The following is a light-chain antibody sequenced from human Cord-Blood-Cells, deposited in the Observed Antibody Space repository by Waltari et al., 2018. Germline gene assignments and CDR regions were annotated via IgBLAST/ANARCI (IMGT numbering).Light chain of an antibody. J-gene: IGKJ2*03. V-gene: IGKV4-1*01. CDR2: CAS. CDR3: QQYYSTPYS. CDR1: QSVLYSSNNQNY. Sequence: DIVMTQSPDSLAVSLGESATINCKSSQSVLYSSNNQNYLAWYQQKPGQAPKLLIYCASTRASGVPDRFSGSGSGTDFTLTISSLQAEDVAVYYCQQYYSTPYSFGQGTKLEIK.